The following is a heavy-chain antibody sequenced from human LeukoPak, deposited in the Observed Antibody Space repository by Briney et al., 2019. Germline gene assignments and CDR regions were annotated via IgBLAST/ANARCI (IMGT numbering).Heavy chain of an antibody. CDR1: GFTFSSYA. CDR3: AKFSGDYPYFDY. J-gene: IGHJ4*02. D-gene: IGHD4-17*01. V-gene: IGHV3-30-3*02. CDR2: ISYDGSNK. Sequence: GGSLRLSCAASGFTFSSYAMHWVRQAPGKGLEWVAVISYDGSNKYYADSVKGRFTISRDNSKNTLYLQMNSLRAEDTAVYYCAKFSGDYPYFDYWGQGTLVTVSS.